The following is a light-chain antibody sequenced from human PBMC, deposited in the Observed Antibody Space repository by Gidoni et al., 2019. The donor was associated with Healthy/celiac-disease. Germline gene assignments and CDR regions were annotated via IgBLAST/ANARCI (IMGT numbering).Light chain of an antibody. CDR3: QQYGSSFPT. J-gene: IGKJ1*01. V-gene: IGKV3-20*01. CDR2: GAS. CDR1: QSVSSSY. Sequence: EIVLTQSPGTLSLSPGERATLSCRASQSVSSSYLAWYQQKPGQAPRLLIYGASSRATGIPDRFSGSGSGTDFTLTISRLEPEDFAGYYCQQYGSSFPTFGQGTKVEIK.